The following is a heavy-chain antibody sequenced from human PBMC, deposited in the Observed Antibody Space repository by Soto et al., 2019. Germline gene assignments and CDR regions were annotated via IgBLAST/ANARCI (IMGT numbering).Heavy chain of an antibody. CDR3: AKELHDDAMDV. CDR1: GLTLSSHT. Sequence: GGSLRLSCAASGLTLSSHTVYWVRQAPGKGLEWVSSMSSSGHYIYYAESVKGRFTISRDNAKDSVFLQMNSLRAEDTAVYYCAKELHDDAMDVWGRGTTVTVSS. CDR2: MSSSGHYI. J-gene: IGHJ6*02. V-gene: IGHV3-21*01. D-gene: IGHD1-1*01.